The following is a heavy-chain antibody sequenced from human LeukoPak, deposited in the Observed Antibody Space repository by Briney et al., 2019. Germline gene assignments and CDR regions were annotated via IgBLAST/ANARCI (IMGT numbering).Heavy chain of an antibody. CDR3: AKRSGYTTGWFFDF. D-gene: IGHD6-19*01. CDR2: ISGSGDNT. V-gene: IGHV3-23*01. Sequence: QAGGSLRLSCAASGFSFSSYAMSWVRQAPGKGLEWVSSISGSGDNTYYAKSVKGRFTISRDNSKNTLFLQMNSLRAEDTAVFYCAKRSGYTTGWFFDFWGQGTLVTVSP. CDR1: GFSFSSYA. J-gene: IGHJ4*02.